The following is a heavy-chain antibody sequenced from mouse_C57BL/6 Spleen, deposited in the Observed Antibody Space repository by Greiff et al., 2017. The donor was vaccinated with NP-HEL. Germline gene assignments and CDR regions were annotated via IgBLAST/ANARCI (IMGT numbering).Heavy chain of an antibody. CDR2: ISDGGSYT. CDR3: ARESSLFDY. CDR1: GFTFSSYA. J-gene: IGHJ2*01. V-gene: IGHV5-4*01. D-gene: IGHD1-1*01. Sequence: EVKLMESGGGLVKPGGSLKLSCAASGFTFSSYAMSWVRQTPEKRLEWVATISDGGSYTYYPDNVKGRFTISRDNAKNNLYLQMSHLKSEDTAMYYCARESSLFDYWGQGTTLTVSS.